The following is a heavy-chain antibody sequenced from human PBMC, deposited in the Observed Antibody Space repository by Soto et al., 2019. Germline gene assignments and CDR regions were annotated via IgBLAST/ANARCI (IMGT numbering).Heavy chain of an antibody. V-gene: IGHV4-34*01. J-gene: IGHJ3*02. D-gene: IGHD3-22*01. CDR2: INHSGST. CDR1: GGSFSGYY. Sequence: SETLSLTCAVYGGSFSGYYWSWIRQPPGKGLEWIGEINHSGSTNYNPSLKSRVTISVDTSKNQFSLKLSSVTAADTAVYYCGTYYYDSSAQGGAFDIWGQGTMVTVSS. CDR3: GTYYYDSSAQGGAFDI.